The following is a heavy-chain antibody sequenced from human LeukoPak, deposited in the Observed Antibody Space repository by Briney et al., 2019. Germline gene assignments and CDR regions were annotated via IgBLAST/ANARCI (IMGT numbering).Heavy chain of an antibody. Sequence: PGGSLRLSCEGSGVTFSNAWMSWVRQAPGKGLEWVGRLKSKRDGGTADYAAVVKGRFSNSRDDLKNALYLQMSSLKSEDAAVYYCTAGLEKTDHDYWGQGTLATVSS. CDR2: LKSKRDGGTA. D-gene: IGHD5-24*01. V-gene: IGHV3-15*01. J-gene: IGHJ4*02. CDR3: TAGLEKTDHDY. CDR1: GVTFSNAW.